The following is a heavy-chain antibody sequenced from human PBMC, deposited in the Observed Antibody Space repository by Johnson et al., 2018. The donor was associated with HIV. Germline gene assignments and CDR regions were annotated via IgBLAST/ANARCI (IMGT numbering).Heavy chain of an antibody. V-gene: IGHV3-33*01. CDR3: ARDFALVGCWSPCDI. D-gene: IGHD1-26*01. CDR1: GFTLSNYG. Sequence: QVQLVESGGGVVQPGRSLRLSCAASGFTLSNYGMHWVRQAPGKGLEWVAVIWHDGSNKYYGDSVKGRFTISRDNSKNTLYLQMNSLRAEDTAVYYCARDFALVGCWSPCDIWGQGTMVTVSS. J-gene: IGHJ3*02. CDR2: IWHDGSNK.